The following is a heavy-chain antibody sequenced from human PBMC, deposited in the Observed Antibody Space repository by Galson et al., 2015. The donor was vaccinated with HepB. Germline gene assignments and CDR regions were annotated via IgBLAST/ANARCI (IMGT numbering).Heavy chain of an antibody. D-gene: IGHD2-2*02. CDR2: IWYDGSNK. Sequence: SLRLSCAASGFTFSYYGMHWVRQAPGKGLEWVAVIWYDGSNKYYADSVKGRFTISRDNSKNTLYLQMNSLRAEDTAVYYCARDGVPAAISGEKYYFDYWGQGTLVTVSS. V-gene: IGHV3-33*01. J-gene: IGHJ4*02. CDR1: GFTFSYYG. CDR3: ARDGVPAAISGEKYYFDY.